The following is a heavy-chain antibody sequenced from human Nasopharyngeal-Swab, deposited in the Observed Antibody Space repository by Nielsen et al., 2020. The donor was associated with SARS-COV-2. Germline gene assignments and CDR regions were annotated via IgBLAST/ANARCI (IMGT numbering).Heavy chain of an antibody. J-gene: IGHJ3*02. Sequence: GGSLRLSCAASGFTFSSYPLHWVRQAPGKGLEWVAVISYDGSNKDYEDSVKGRFTISRDNSKNTLYLQMNSLRAEDTAVYYCASLPDYVDTFDIWGQGTMVTVS. D-gene: IGHD4-17*01. CDR3: ASLPDYVDTFDI. V-gene: IGHV3-30-3*01. CDR1: GFTFSSYP. CDR2: ISYDGSNK.